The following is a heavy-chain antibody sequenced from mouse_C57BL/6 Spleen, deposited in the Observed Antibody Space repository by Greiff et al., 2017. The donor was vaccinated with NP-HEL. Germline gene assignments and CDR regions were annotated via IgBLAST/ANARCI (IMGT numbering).Heavy chain of an antibody. CDR1: GYTFTDYE. J-gene: IGHJ3*01. CDR2: IDPETGGT. D-gene: IGHD1-1*01. V-gene: IGHV1-15*01. CDR3: TRIYYGSSSWFAY. Sequence: QVQLQQSGAELVRPGASVTLSCKASGYTFTDYEMHWVKQTPVHGLEWIGAIDPETGGTAYNQKFKGRAILTADKSSSTAYMELRSLTSEDSAVYYCTRIYYGSSSWFAYWGQETLVTVSA.